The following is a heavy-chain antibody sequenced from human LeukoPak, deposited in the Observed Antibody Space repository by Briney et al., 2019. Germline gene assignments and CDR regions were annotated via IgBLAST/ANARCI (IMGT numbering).Heavy chain of an antibody. V-gene: IGHV4-38-2*02. CDR1: GYSISSGYF. CDR3: ARMFRSSWYINWFDP. D-gene: IGHD6-13*01. Sequence: KPSETLSLTRTVSGYSISSGYFWGWIRQPPGKGLEWIGSIYHSGSTSYNPSLKSRLTISVDTSKNQFSLKLNFVTAADTAMYYCARMFRSSWYINWFDPWGQGTLVTVSS. CDR2: IYHSGST. J-gene: IGHJ5*02.